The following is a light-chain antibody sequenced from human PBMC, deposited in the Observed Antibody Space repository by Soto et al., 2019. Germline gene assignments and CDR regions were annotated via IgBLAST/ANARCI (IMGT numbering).Light chain of an antibody. CDR2: AAS. V-gene: IGKV1-39*01. CDR1: QSISSF. J-gene: IGKJ2*01. Sequence: IQLTQSPSSLSASVGDRVTITCRASQSISSFLNWYQQKPGKAPKLLISAASNLQSGAPSRFSGSGTGTDFTLTISSLQPEDCATYYCHQSFNTPQTFGQGTKLEIK. CDR3: HQSFNTPQT.